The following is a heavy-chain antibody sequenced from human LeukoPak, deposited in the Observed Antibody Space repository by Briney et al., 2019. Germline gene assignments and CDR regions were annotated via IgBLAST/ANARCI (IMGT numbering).Heavy chain of an antibody. V-gene: IGHV3-23*01. D-gene: IGHD6-19*01. Sequence: GGSLRLSCAASGFTFSSYGMHWVRQVPGKGLEWVSALSGSGGSTYYADSVKGRFTISRDNSKNTLYLQMNSLRVEDTAVYYCAKDRGIAVANRGFDYWGQGTLVTVSS. J-gene: IGHJ4*02. CDR3: AKDRGIAVANRGFDY. CDR2: LSGSGGST. CDR1: GFTFSSYG.